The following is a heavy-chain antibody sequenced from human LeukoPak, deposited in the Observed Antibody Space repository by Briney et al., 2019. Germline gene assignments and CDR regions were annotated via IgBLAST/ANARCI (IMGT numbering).Heavy chain of an antibody. CDR2: IYSGGST. CDR1: GFTVSSNY. Sequence: GGSLRLSCAASGFTVSSNYMSWVRQAPGKGLEWVSVIYSGGSTYYSDSVKGRFTISRDNSKNTLYLQMNSLRAEDTAVYYCARDSSSWYERRFDYWGQGTLVTVSS. J-gene: IGHJ4*02. D-gene: IGHD6-13*01. CDR3: ARDSSSWYERRFDY. V-gene: IGHV3-66*01.